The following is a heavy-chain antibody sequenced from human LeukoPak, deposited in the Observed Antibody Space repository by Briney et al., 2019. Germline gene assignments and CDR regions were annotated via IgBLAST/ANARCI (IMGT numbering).Heavy chain of an antibody. CDR1: GVTFSSYS. CDR3: ANGPHYNILTGYYKVRSHLDY. J-gene: IGHJ4*02. V-gene: IGHV3-30*02. Sequence: GGSLRLSCAASGVTFSSYSMNWVRQAPGKGLEWVAFIRYDGNNKHYADSVKGRFTISRDNSKSTLYLQMNSLRPEDTAVYYCANGPHYNILTGYYKVRSHLDYWGQGTLVTVSS. CDR2: IRYDGNNK. D-gene: IGHD3-9*01.